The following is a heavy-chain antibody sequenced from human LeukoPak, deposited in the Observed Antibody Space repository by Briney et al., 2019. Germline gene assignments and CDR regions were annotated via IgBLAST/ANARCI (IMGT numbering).Heavy chain of an antibody. Sequence: GPVEVFCKVHGYTLTELSMHWVRQAPGKGLEWMGGFDPEDGETIYAQKFQGRVTMTEDTSTDTAYMELSSLRSEDTAGYYCATVGRTTVKLWYCHLWGRGTLVTVSS. D-gene: IGHD4-17*01. CDR1: GYTLTELS. CDR2: FDPEDGET. V-gene: IGHV1-24*01. J-gene: IGHJ2*01. CDR3: ATVGRTTVKLWYCHL.